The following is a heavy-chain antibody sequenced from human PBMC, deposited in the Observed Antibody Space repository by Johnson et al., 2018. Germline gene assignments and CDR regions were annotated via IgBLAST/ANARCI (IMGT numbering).Heavy chain of an antibody. CDR3: AKTQGGTAWGAFHS. D-gene: IGHD2-21*02. CDR1: GFTFSSYA. J-gene: IGHJ3*02. CDR2: IRWKSGTI. Sequence: EVQLVESGGGLVKPGGSLRLSCAASGFTFSSYATSWVRQAPGKGLAWVAGIRWKSGTIGYADSVKGRSTISRDNAKNSLYLQMNSLRAEDTDLYYGAKTQGGTAWGAFHSWGQVTKVTVSS. V-gene: IGHV3-9*01.